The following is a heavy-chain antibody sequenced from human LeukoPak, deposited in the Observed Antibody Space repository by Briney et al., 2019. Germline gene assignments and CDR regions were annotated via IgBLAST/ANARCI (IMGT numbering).Heavy chain of an antibody. Sequence: PGGSLRLSCAASGFTFSSYAMSWVRQAPGKGLEWVSAISGSGGSTYYADSVKGRFTISRDNSKNTLYLQMNSLRAEDTAVYYCAKGSVVVIFGPYYHFDYWGQGTLVTVSS. CDR2: ISGSGGST. V-gene: IGHV3-23*01. CDR3: AKGSVVVIFGPYYHFDY. J-gene: IGHJ4*02. CDR1: GFTFSSYA. D-gene: IGHD3-22*01.